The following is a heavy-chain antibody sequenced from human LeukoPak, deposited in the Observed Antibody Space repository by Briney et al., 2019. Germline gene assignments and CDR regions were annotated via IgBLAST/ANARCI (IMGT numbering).Heavy chain of an antibody. Sequence: PSETLSLTCAVYGGSLTDYYWNWIRQPPGKGLEWIGEIHHNGSTNCNPSLKSRVTISVDTSKNQFSLKLSSVTAADTAVYYCARPVVGAESLYMDVWGKGTTVTVSS. V-gene: IGHV4-34*01. CDR2: IHHNGST. CDR3: ARPVVGAESLYMDV. CDR1: GGSLTDYY. J-gene: IGHJ6*03. D-gene: IGHD1-26*01.